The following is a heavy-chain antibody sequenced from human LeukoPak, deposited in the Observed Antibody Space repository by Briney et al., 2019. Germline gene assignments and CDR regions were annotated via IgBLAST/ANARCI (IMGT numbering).Heavy chain of an antibody. Sequence: SETLSLTCTVSGGSISSGGYYWSWIRQHPGKGLEWIGYIYYSGSTYYNPSLKSRVTISVDTSKNQFSLKLSSVTAADTAVYYCARAYVWGSYRYPFDYWGQGTLVTASS. V-gene: IGHV4-31*03. CDR3: ARAYVWGSYRYPFDY. CDR2: IYYSGST. CDR1: GGSISSGGYY. J-gene: IGHJ4*02. D-gene: IGHD3-16*02.